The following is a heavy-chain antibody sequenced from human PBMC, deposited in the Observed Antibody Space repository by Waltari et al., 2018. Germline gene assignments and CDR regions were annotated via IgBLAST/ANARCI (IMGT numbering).Heavy chain of an antibody. J-gene: IGHJ4*02. CDR1: GISVSSYA. Sequence: QVQLVESGGGVVQPGKSLTLSCEVSGISVSSYAMHWVRQAPGKGLELVAVISFDGNNIYFADSVKGRFTINRDNSKNTLALQMNSLTPEDTAIYYCARDGHSYFYGSWSDYWGQGTLVTVSS. CDR2: ISFDGNNI. CDR3: ARDGHSYFYGSWSDY. D-gene: IGHD3-10*01. V-gene: IGHV3-30*01.